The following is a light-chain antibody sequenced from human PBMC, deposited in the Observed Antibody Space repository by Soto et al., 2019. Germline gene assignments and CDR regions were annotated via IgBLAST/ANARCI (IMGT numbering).Light chain of an antibody. J-gene: IGKJ5*01. CDR1: QKFSNY. CDR3: QQSYGSPIT. CDR2: GAS. V-gene: IGKV1-39*01. Sequence: DIQMTQSPSSLSASVGDRVTITCRASQKFSNYLNWNQQKPGKAPKLLISGASNLQSGVPSRFTGSGSETDFTLTITSLQPEDVATYYCQQSYGSPITFGQGTRLEIK.